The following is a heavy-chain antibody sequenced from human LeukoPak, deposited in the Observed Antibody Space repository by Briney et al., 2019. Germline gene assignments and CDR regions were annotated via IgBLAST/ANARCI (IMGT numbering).Heavy chain of an antibody. V-gene: IGHV3-30*03. CDR3: ALPGGYCSSTSCYADYYYGMDV. CDR2: ISYDGSNK. D-gene: IGHD2-2*01. CDR1: GFTFSSYG. Sequence: GGSLRLSCAASGFTFSSYGMHWVRQAPGKGLEWVAVISYDGSNKYYADSVKGRFTISRDNSKNTLYLQMNSLRAEDTAVYYCALPGGYCSSTSCYADYYYGMDVWGQGTTVTVSS. J-gene: IGHJ6*02.